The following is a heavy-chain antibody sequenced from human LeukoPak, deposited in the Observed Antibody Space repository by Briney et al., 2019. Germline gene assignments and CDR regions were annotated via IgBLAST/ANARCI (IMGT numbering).Heavy chain of an antibody. CDR2: INPSGGST. Sequence: ASVKVSCKASGYTFTSYYMHWVRQAPGQGLEWMGTINPSGGSTSYAQKFQGRVTMTRDTSTSTVYMELSSLRSEDTAVYYCARAPAYGSGIVPFGYWGQGTLVTVSS. D-gene: IGHD3-10*01. CDR1: GYTFTSYY. CDR3: ARAPAYGSGIVPFGY. V-gene: IGHV1-46*01. J-gene: IGHJ4*02.